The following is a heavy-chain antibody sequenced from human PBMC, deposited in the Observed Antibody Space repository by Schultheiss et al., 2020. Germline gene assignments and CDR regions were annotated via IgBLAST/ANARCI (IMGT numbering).Heavy chain of an antibody. Sequence: SQTLSLTCAVYVGSFSGYYWSWVRQAPGKGLEWIGEINHSRSTNYNPSLKSRVTISVDTSKNQFSLKLSSVTAADTAVYYCARERVAARLSPLLNYYYYYMDVWGKGTTVTVSS. J-gene: IGHJ6*03. CDR1: VGSFSGYY. CDR2: INHSRST. D-gene: IGHD6-6*01. V-gene: IGHV4-34*01. CDR3: ARERVAARLSPLLNYYYYYMDV.